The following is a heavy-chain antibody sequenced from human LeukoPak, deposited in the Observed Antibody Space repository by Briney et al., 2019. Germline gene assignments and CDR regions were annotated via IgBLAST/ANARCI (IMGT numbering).Heavy chain of an antibody. J-gene: IGHJ5*02. V-gene: IGHV4-34*01. D-gene: IGHD2-2*02. CDR2: INHSGST. Sequence: PETLSLTCAVYGGSFSGYYWSWIRQPPGKGPEWIGEINHSGSTNYNPSLKSRVTISVDTSKDQFSLKLSSVTAADTAVYYCARSTHIVVVPAAIMIWFDPWGQGTLVTVSS. CDR3: ARSTHIVVVPAAIMIWFDP. CDR1: GGSFSGYY.